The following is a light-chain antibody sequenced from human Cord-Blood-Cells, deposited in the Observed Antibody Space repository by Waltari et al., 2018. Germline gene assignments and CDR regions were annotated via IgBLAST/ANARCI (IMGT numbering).Light chain of an antibody. CDR1: QSISSY. CDR2: AAS. J-gene: IGKJ3*01. CDR3: QQSYSAPFT. V-gene: IGKV1-39*01. Sequence: QMTQSPSSLSASVGDRVTITCRASQSISSYLNWYQQKPGKAPKLLIYAASSLQSGVPSRFSGSGSGTDFTLTISSLQPEDFATYYCQQSYSAPFTFGPGTKVDIK.